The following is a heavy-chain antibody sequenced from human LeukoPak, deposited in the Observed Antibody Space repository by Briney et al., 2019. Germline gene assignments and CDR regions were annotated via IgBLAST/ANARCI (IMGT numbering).Heavy chain of an antibody. CDR3: ARRGPNWGFFDY. CDR1: GFTFSNHA. J-gene: IGHJ4*02. D-gene: IGHD7-27*01. CDR2: ISGSGDST. Sequence: GGSLRLSCAASGFTFSNHAMSWVRQAPGKGLEWVSTISGSGDSTYYADSVKGRFTISGGNSKNTLYLQMNSLRAEDTAVYYCARRGPNWGFFDYWGRGTVVTVSS. V-gene: IGHV3-23*01.